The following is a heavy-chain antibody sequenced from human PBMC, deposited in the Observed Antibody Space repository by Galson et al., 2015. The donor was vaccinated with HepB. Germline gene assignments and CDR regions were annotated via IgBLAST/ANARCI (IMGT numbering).Heavy chain of an antibody. CDR1: GGTFSSYA. CDR2: IIPMFGTA. D-gene: IGHD1-26*01. CDR3: ARVGRGDAFDI. J-gene: IGHJ3*02. V-gene: IGHV1-69*13. Sequence: SVKVSCKASGGTFSSYAISWVRQAPGQGLEWMGGIIPMFGTANYAQKFQGRVTITADEYMNTVCMELSSLRSEDTAVYYCARVGRGDAFDIWGQGTMVTVSS.